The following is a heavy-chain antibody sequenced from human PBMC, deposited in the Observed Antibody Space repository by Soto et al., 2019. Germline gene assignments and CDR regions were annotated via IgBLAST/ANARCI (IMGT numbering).Heavy chain of an antibody. CDR3: ARLTYDSSGYPFDY. CDR2: IYYSGST. D-gene: IGHD3-22*01. V-gene: IGHV4-59*01. CDR1: GSSISSYY. Sequence: PSETLSLTCTVSGSSISSYYWSWIRQPPGKGLEWIGYIYYSGSTNYNPSLKSRVTISVDTSKNQFSLKLSSVTAADTAVYYCARLTYDSSGYPFDYWGQGTLVTVSS. J-gene: IGHJ4*02.